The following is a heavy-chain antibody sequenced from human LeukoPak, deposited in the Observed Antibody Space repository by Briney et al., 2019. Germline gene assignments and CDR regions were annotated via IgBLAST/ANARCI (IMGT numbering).Heavy chain of an antibody. D-gene: IGHD1-7*01. CDR1: GDSISTYY. CDR2: IDYSGST. Sequence: KPSQTLSLTCTVSGDSISTYYWSWIRQPPGKGLEWIGYIDYSGSTAYNPSLNGRVAVSVDASKNQFSLKLSSVTAADTAVYYCSRRNCGNWGPGIMVTVSS. V-gene: IGHV4-59*08. CDR3: SRRNCGN. J-gene: IGHJ4*02.